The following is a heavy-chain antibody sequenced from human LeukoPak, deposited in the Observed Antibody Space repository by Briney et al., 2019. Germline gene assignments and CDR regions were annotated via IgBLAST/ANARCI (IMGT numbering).Heavy chain of an antibody. J-gene: IGHJ5*02. CDR1: GFSFNSYS. Sequence: GGSLRLSCAASGFSFNSYSMNWVRQAPGKGLEWVSSISSSSSYIYYADSVKGRFTISRDNAKNSLYLQMNSLRAEDTAVYYCAGGYCSSTSCKPFWFDPWGQGTLVTVSS. D-gene: IGHD2-2*01. V-gene: IGHV3-21*01. CDR2: ISSSSSYI. CDR3: AGGYCSSTSCKPFWFDP.